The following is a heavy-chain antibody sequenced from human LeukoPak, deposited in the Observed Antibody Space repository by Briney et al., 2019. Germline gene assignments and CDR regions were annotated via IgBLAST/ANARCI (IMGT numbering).Heavy chain of an antibody. CDR2: ISYDGSNK. CDR3: ARDAGYYAKEYIDY. V-gene: IGHV3-30*04. D-gene: IGHD1-26*01. Sequence: GGSLRLSCAASGFTFNSYAMHWVRQAPGKGLEWVAVISYDGSNKYYADPVKGRFTISRDNSKNTLYLQMNSLRAEDTAVYYCARDAGYYAKEYIDYWGQGTLVTVSS. J-gene: IGHJ4*02. CDR1: GFTFNSYA.